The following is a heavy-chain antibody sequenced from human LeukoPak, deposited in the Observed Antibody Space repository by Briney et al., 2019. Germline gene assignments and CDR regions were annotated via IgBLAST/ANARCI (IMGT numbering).Heavy chain of an antibody. Sequence: PGGSLRLSCAASGFTFSRYYMNWVRQAPGKGLEWVASIKRDGSEQDYVDSVKGRFTISRDNAKNSLYLQMNSLRAEDTAVYYCAKAAGGDYTYYMDVWGKGTTVTISS. V-gene: IGHV3-7*01. CDR1: GFTFSRYY. D-gene: IGHD4-17*01. J-gene: IGHJ6*03. CDR2: IKRDGSEQ. CDR3: AKAAGGDYTYYMDV.